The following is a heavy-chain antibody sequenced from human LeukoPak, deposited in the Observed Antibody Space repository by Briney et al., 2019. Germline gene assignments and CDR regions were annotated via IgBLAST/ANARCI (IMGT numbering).Heavy chain of an antibody. CDR2: ISWNSGSI. D-gene: IGHD1-7*01. CDR1: GFTFDDYA. V-gene: IGHV3-9*01. CDR3: AKDTDNWNYVIGDAFDI. Sequence: PGGSLRLSCAASGFTFDDYAMHWVRQAPGKGLEWVSGISWNSGSIGYADSVKGRFTISRDNAKNSLYLQMNSLRAEDTALYYCAKDTDNWNYVIGDAFDIWGQGTMVTVSS. J-gene: IGHJ3*02.